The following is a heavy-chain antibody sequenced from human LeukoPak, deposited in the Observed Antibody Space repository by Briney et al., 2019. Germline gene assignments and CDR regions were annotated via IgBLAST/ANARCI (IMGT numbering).Heavy chain of an antibody. CDR3: AKDFLRHIFDY. J-gene: IGHJ4*02. Sequence: GGSLRLSCAASGFTFSRFGMNWVRQAPGKGLEWVSYISGISSNNIYYADSVKGRFTISRENAKNSLYMQMNSLRDEDTAVYYCAKDFLRHIFDYWGQGTLVTVSS. CDR2: ISGISSNNI. CDR1: GFTFSRFG. V-gene: IGHV3-48*02.